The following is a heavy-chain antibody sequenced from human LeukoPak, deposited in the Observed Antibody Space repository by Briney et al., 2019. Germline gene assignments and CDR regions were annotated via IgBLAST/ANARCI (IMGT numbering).Heavy chain of an antibody. Sequence: GASVKVSCRASGYTFTNYGITWVRQAPGQGLEWMGWITAYNGNTNYAQKLQGRVSLTIYPSTTTAYMELRSLRSDDTAVYYCATWKTVRGIIFNDYWGQGTLVTVSS. V-gene: IGHV1-18*01. CDR2: ITAYNGNT. CDR1: GYTFTNYG. CDR3: ATWKTVRGIIFNDY. D-gene: IGHD3-10*01. J-gene: IGHJ4*02.